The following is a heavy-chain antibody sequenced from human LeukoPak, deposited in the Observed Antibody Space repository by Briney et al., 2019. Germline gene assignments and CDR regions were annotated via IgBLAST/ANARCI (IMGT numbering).Heavy chain of an antibody. CDR1: RYSFDSYS. J-gene: IGHJ4*02. Sequence: PGESLKLSCEGSRYSFDSYSMTWVRQAPGKGLEWVSSINGGGDITYSAESVKGRFTVSRDNSKNTLFLQMNSLRAEDTAVFYCAKRYGISTGWFFASWGQGSLSTVSS. CDR2: INGGGDIT. V-gene: IGHV3-23*01. CDR3: AKRYGISTGWFFAS. D-gene: IGHD6-13*01.